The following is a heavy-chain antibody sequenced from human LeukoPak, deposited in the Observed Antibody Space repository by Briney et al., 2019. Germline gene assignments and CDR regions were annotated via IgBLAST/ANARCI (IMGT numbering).Heavy chain of an antibody. CDR1: GGSISSGGYY. J-gene: IGHJ4*02. D-gene: IGHD2-2*01. Sequence: PSETLSLTCTVSGGSISSGGYYWSWIRQHPGKGLEWIGYIYYSGSTYYNPSLKSRVIISVDTSKNQFSLKLSSVTAADTAVYYCARASRGYCSSTSCSENFDYWGQGTLVTVSS. CDR2: IYYSGST. CDR3: ARASRGYCSSTSCSENFDY. V-gene: IGHV4-31*03.